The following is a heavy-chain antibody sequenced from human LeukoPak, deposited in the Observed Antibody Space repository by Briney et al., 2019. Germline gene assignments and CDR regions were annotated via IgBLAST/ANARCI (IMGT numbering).Heavy chain of an antibody. J-gene: IGHJ4*02. CDR3: ARGPATVRGILPHY. D-gene: IGHD3-10*01. Sequence: PSETLSLTCTVSGGSISSGSYYWNWIRQPAGKGLEWIGRIYTSGSTNYNPSLKSRVTISVDTSMNQFSLKLDSVTAADTALYYCARGPATVRGILPHYWGQGILVTVSS. CDR2: IYTSGST. V-gene: IGHV4-61*02. CDR1: GGSISSGSYY.